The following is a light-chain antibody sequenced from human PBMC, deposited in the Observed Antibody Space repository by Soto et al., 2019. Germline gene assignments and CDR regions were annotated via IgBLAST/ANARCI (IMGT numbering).Light chain of an antibody. CDR1: QSVISN. V-gene: IGKV3-15*01. CDR3: LQYTNWRLP. CDR2: AAS. J-gene: IGKJ4*01. Sequence: EIVMTQSPATLSVPPGERATLSCRASQSVISNLSWYKQKPGQAPMVLIYAASTRATGIPSRYSGSGSGTALTLPIGSLQSDDFAVDYFLQYTNWRLPVAGETNVQIK.